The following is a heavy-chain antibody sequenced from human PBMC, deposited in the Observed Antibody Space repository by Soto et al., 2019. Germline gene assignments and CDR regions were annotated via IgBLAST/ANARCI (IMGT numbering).Heavy chain of an antibody. J-gene: IGHJ6*03. CDR3: ARRISSSWYRKDYYYYMDV. V-gene: IGHV4-61*01. CDR2: IYYSGST. Sequence: PSETLSLTCTVSGGSVSSGSYYWSWIRQPPGKGLEWIGYIYYSGSTNYNPSLKSRVTISVDTSKNQFSLKLSSVTAADTAVYYCARRISSSWYRKDYYYYMDVWGKGTTVTVSS. CDR1: GGSVSSGSYY. D-gene: IGHD6-13*01.